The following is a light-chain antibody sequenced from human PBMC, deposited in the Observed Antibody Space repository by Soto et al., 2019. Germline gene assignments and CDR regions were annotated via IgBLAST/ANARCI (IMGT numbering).Light chain of an antibody. V-gene: IGKV3-20*01. Sequence: EIVLTQSPGTLSLSPGERATISCRTSQSVSSSYLAWNQQKPGQAPRLLINGASSRATGIPDRFSGSWSGTDFNLTISRLEPEDFEVYYCQQYGSYPLPFVGGTKVEFK. CDR3: QQYGSYPLP. J-gene: IGKJ4*02. CDR1: QSVSSSY. CDR2: GAS.